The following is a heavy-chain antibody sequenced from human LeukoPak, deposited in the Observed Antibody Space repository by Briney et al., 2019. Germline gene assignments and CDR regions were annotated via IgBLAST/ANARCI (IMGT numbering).Heavy chain of an antibody. D-gene: IGHD3-9*01. CDR3: ARRGYDILTGSGWFDP. CDR2: IYYSGST. V-gene: IGHV4-59*08. J-gene: IGHJ5*02. Sequence: SETLSLTCSVSGGSISSYSWTWIRQPPGKGLEWIGFIYYSGSTNYNPSLKSRVTISVDTSKNQFSLKLSSVTAADTAVYYCARRGYDILTGSGWFDPWGQGTLVTVSS. CDR1: GGSISSYS.